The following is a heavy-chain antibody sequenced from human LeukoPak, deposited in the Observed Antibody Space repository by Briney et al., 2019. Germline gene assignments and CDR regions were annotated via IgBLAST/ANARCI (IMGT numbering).Heavy chain of an antibody. Sequence: GGSLRLSCAASGFTFSSYAMSWVRQAPGKGLEWVSAISGSGGSTYYADSVKGRFTISRDNSKNTLYLQMNSLRAEDTAVYYCARDVSSGWYGYFQHWGQGTLVTVSS. CDR3: ARDVSSGWYGYFQH. CDR2: ISGSGGST. J-gene: IGHJ1*01. V-gene: IGHV3-23*01. CDR1: GFTFSSYA. D-gene: IGHD6-19*01.